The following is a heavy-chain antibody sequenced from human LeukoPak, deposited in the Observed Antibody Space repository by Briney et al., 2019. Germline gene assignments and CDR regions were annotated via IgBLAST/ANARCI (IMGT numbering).Heavy chain of an antibody. CDR1: GGSISNSNW. J-gene: IGHJ4*02. CDR2: IYHSGST. Sequence: PSETLSLTCAVSGGSISNSNWWSWVRQPPGKGLDWIGEIYHSGSTNYNPSLKSRVSISVGKSKNQFSLKLSSVTAADTAVYYCATCIAVAGINYFDYWGQGTLVTVSS. D-gene: IGHD6-19*01. V-gene: IGHV4-4*02. CDR3: ATCIAVAGINYFDY.